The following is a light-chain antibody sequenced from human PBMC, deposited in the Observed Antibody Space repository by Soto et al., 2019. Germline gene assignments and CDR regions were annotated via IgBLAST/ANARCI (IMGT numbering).Light chain of an antibody. V-gene: IGKV4-1*01. CDR1: QSILYSSNNKNY. CDR3: QPYYDAPQT. J-gene: IGKJ1*01. CDR2: WAS. Sequence: DIVMTQSPDSLAVSLGERATINCKSSQSILYSSNNKNYLAWYQQKPGQPPKLLIYWASTRESGVPDRFSGSGSGTDFTLTISSLQDGDVAVYYCQPYYDAPQTFGQGTKVEIK.